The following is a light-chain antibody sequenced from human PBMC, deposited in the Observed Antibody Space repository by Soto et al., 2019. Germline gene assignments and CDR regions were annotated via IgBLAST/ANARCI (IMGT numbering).Light chain of an antibody. CDR1: QSLSSY. CDR2: DAS. Sequence: EIVFTQSPATRSLSPGERATLSCRASQSLSSYLAWYQQKPGQAPRLLIYDASHRETGIPARFSGSGSGTEFTLTISSLQSEDFAVYYCQQYNNWTQTFGQGTKVDNK. CDR3: QQYNNWTQT. V-gene: IGKV3-11*01. J-gene: IGKJ1*01.